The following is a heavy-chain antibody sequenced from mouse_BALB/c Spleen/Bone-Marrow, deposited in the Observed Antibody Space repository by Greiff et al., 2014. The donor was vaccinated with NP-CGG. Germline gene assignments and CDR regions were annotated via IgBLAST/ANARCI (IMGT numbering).Heavy chain of an antibody. J-gene: IGHJ4*01. V-gene: IGHV2-6-2*01. D-gene: IGHD4-1*01. CDR2: IWSDGST. CDR3: ARSGTDYAMDY. CDR1: GFSLTSYG. Sequence: QVQLQQSGPDPVAPSQSLSLTCTVSGFSLTSYGLHWVRQPPGKGLEWLGVIWSDGSTTYNSALKSRLSISKDNSKRQVLLKMNSLQTDDTAMYYCARSGTDYAMDYWGQGTSVTVSS.